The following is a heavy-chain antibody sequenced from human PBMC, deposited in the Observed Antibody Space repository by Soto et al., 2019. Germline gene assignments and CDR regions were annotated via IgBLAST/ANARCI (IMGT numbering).Heavy chain of an antibody. CDR3: ARDRNRHFDY. J-gene: IGHJ4*02. CDR2: IYYSGST. CDR1: GGSISSYY. Sequence: QVQLQESGPGLVKPSETLSLTCTVSGGSISSYYWSWIRQPPGKGLEWIGYIYYSGSTNYNPSLTSRVTISVDTSKNQFSLKLSSVTAADTAVYYCARDRNRHFDYWGQGTLVTVSS. V-gene: IGHV4-59*01.